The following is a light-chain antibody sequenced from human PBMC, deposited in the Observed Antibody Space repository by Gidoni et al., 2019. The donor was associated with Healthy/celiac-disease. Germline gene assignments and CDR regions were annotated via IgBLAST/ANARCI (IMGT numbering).Light chain of an antibody. CDR1: QSVSSSY. V-gene: IGKV3-20*01. Sequence: ELVLTPSPGTLSLSPGERATLSCRASQSVSSSYLAWYQQKPGQAPRLLIYGASSRATGIPDRFSGSGSGTDFTLTISRLEPEDFAVYYFQQYGSSLITFGQGTRLEIK. J-gene: IGKJ5*01. CDR3: QQYGSSLIT. CDR2: GAS.